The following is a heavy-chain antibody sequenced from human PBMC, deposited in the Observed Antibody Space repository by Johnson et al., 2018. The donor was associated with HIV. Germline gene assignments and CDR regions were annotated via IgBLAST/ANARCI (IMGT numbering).Heavy chain of an antibody. CDR3: TTGTLFFQGSGYTTTYDAFDI. CDR2: ISYHGSDK. Sequence: VQLVESGGGVVQPGRSLTLSCAPSGFAFSTYAMHWVRQAPGKGLEWVAVISYHGSDKIYADSVKGRFTISRDNSKNIVYLQMNSLKTEDTGVYYCTTGTLFFQGSGYTTTYDAFDIWGQGTMVIVSS. J-gene: IGHJ3*02. D-gene: IGHD3-3*01. V-gene: IGHV3-30-3*01. CDR1: GFAFSTYA.